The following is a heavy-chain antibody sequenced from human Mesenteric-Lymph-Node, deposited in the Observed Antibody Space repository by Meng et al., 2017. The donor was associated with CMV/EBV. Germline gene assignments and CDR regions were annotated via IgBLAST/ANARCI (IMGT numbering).Heavy chain of an antibody. CDR3: ARDCSSTSCLDY. CDR1: GFTFSSYW. V-gene: IGHV3-30-3*01. J-gene: IGHJ4*02. Sequence: GGSLRLSCAASGFTFSSYWMSWVRQAPGKGLEWVAVISYDGSNKYYADSVKGRFTISRDNSKNTLYLQMNSLRAEDTAVYYCARDCSSTSCLDYWGQGTLVTVSS. CDR2: ISYDGSNK. D-gene: IGHD2-2*01.